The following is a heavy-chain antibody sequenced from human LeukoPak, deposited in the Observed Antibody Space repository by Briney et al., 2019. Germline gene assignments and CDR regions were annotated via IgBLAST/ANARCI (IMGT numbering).Heavy chain of an antibody. V-gene: IGHV4-59*01. D-gene: IGHD6-13*01. CDR3: ARVGSSSWYTSFDY. J-gene: IGHJ4*02. Sequence: SETLSLTCTVSGGSISSYYWGWIRQPPGKGLEWIGYIYYSGSTNYNPSLKSRVTISVDTSKNQFSLKLSSVTAADTAVYYCARVGSSSWYTSFDYWGQGTLVTVSS. CDR1: GGSISSYY. CDR2: IYYSGST.